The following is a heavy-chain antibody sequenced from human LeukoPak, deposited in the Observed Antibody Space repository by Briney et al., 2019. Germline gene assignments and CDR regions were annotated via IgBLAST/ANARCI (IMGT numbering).Heavy chain of an antibody. J-gene: IGHJ4*02. CDR3: ARGSFGNYVLDY. V-gene: IGHV3-66*01. CDR2: IYRGGST. CDR1: GFTVSSNY. Sequence: PGGSLRLSCAASGFTVSSNYMSWVRQTPGKGPEWVSVIYRGGSTYYSDSVKGRFTISRDNSKNTLYLQMNSLRAEDTAVYYCARGSFGNYVLDYWGLGTLVTVSS. D-gene: IGHD4-11*01.